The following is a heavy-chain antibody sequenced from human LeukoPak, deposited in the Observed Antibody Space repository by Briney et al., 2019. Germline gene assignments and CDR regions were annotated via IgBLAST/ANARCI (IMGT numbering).Heavy chain of an antibody. D-gene: IGHD3-22*01. CDR3: AKDVLRSLYDNSGYFDY. CDR2: ISGSGAST. J-gene: IGHJ4*02. V-gene: IGHV3-23*01. Sequence: GGSLRLSCAASGFTFSSYGMHWVRQAPGKGLEWVSAISGSGASTYYADSVKGRFTISRDNSKNTLHLQMNNLRAEDTAVYYCAKDVLRSLYDNSGYFDYWGQETLVTVSS. CDR1: GFTFSSYG.